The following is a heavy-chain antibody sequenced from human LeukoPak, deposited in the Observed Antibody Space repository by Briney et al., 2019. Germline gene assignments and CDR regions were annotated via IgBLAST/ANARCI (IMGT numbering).Heavy chain of an antibody. D-gene: IGHD5-18*01. CDR3: ASRYTYGYDFDY. CDR2: INHSGST. CDR1: GGSFSNYH. J-gene: IGHJ4*02. V-gene: IGHV4-34*01. Sequence: SETLSLTCAVYGGSFSNYHWSWIHQPPGKGLEWIGEINHSGSTNYNPSLKSRVTISVDTSKNQFSLKLSSVTAADTAVYYCASRYTYGYDFDYWGQGTLVTVSS.